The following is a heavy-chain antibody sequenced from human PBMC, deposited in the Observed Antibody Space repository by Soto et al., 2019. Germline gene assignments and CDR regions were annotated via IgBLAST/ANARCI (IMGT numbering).Heavy chain of an antibody. CDR1: GFTFSSYG. CDR3: AIKEHSSSWYYFDY. Sequence: GGSLRLSCAASGFTFSSYGMHWVRQAPGKGLEWVAVISYDGSNKYYADSVKGRFTISRDNSKNTLYLQMNSLRAEDTAVYYCAIKEHSSSWYYFDYWGQGTLVTVSS. V-gene: IGHV3-30*03. J-gene: IGHJ4*02. D-gene: IGHD6-13*01. CDR2: ISYDGSNK.